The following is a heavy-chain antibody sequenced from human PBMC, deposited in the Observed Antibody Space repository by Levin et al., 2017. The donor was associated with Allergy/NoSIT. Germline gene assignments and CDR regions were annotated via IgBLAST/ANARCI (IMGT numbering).Heavy chain of an antibody. CDR1: GYTFTSYY. CDR3: AISEGSEYYMDV. J-gene: IGHJ6*03. CDR2: INPSGGST. V-gene: IGHV1-46*03. Sequence: GASVKVSCKASGYTFTSYYMHWVRQAPGQGLEWMGIINPSGGSTSYAQKFQGRVTMTRDTSTSTVYMELSSLRSEDTAVYYCAISEGSEYYMDVWGKGTTVTVSS.